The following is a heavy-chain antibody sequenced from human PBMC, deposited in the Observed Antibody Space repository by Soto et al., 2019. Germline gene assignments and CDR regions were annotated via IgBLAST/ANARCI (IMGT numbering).Heavy chain of an antibody. CDR1: GGSISSGDYY. Sequence: SETLSLTCTVSGGSISSGDYYWSWIRQPPAKGLEWIGYIYYSGSTYYNPSLKSRVTISVDTSKNQFSLKLSSVTAADTAVYYCAREMYYDSSGYYPDYFDYWGQGTLVTVSS. J-gene: IGHJ4*02. CDR2: IYYSGST. CDR3: AREMYYDSSGYYPDYFDY. D-gene: IGHD3-22*01. V-gene: IGHV4-30-4*01.